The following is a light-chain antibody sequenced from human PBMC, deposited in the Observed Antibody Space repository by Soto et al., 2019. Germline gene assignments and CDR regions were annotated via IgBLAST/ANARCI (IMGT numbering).Light chain of an antibody. CDR3: QQRYIATRT. CDR2: AAA. J-gene: IGKJ1*01. CDR1: QSISRY. V-gene: IGKV1-39*01. Sequence: DIQMTQSPSSLSASVGDIVTITCLASQSISRYLNWYQHIPGKDPKLLVYAAATLQTGVPSRFSGTGSGTDFNLTISSLHTEDFATYDCQQRYIATRTFGQGTKVDIK.